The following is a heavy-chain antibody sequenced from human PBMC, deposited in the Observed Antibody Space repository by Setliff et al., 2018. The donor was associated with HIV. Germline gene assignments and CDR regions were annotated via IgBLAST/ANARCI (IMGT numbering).Heavy chain of an antibody. J-gene: IGHJ6*03. V-gene: IGHV4-34*01. CDR1: GDSISSGGYY. CDR3: ARGGNYYYYYYMDV. CDR2: INHSGST. Sequence: SETLSLTCTVSGDSISSGGYYWSWIRQYPGKGLEWIGEINHSGSTNYNPSLKSRVTISVDTSKNQFSLKLSSVTAADTAVYYCARGGNYYYYYYMDVWGKGTTVTVSS.